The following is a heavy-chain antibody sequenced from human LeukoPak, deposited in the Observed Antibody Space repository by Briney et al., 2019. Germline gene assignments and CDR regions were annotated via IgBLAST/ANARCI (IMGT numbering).Heavy chain of an antibody. J-gene: IGHJ6*03. CDR1: GYTFTGYY. CDR2: INPNSGGT. Sequence: GASVKVSCKASGYTFTGYYMHWVRQAPGQGLEWMGWINPNSGGTNYAQKFQGRVTMTRDTSISTANMELNRLRSDDTAVYFCARVRADSRGIYYYYYYMDVWGTGTTVTVSS. D-gene: IGHD3-22*01. CDR3: ARVRADSRGIYYYYYYMDV. V-gene: IGHV1-2*02.